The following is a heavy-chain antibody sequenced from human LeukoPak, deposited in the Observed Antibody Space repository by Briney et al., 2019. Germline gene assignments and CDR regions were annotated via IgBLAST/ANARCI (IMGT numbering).Heavy chain of an antibody. CDR2: IQTSGVT. J-gene: IGHJ5*02. CDR1: GASISSGTYF. CDR3: ARALCINGICEWFDP. D-gene: IGHD2-8*01. V-gene: IGHV4-61*02. Sequence: PSETLSLTCTVSGASISSGTYFWSWIRQPAGKGLEWIRRIQTSGVTKYNPSLKSRVTVSMDTSKNQFSLMLRSVTAADTAVYYCARALCINGICEWFDPWGQGTLVTVSS.